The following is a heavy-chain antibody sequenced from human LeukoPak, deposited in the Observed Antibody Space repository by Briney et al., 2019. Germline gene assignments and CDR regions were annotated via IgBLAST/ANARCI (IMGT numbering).Heavy chain of an antibody. J-gene: IGHJ4*02. D-gene: IGHD2-21*02. Sequence: ASVKVSCKASGYTFTSCGISWVRQAPGQGLEWMGWISAYNGNTNYAQKLQGRVTMTTDTSTSTAYMELRSLRSDDTAVYYCARDQQIVVVTAILDYWGQGTLVTVSS. V-gene: IGHV1-18*01. CDR3: ARDQQIVVVTAILDY. CDR2: ISAYNGNT. CDR1: GYTFTSCG.